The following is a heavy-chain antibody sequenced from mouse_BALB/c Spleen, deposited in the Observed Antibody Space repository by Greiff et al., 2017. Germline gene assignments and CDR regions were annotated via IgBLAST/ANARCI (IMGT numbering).Heavy chain of an antibody. V-gene: IGHV5-17*02. CDR2: ISSGSSTI. CDR1: GFTFSSFG. D-gene: IGHD2-1*01. Sequence: EVHLVESGGGLVQPGGSRKLSCAASGFTFSSFGMHWVRQAPEKGLEWVAYISSGSSTIYYADTVKGRFTISRDNPKNTLFLQMTSLRSEDTAMYYCARDGNYGFAYWGQGTLVTVSA. J-gene: IGHJ3*01. CDR3: ARDGNYGFAY.